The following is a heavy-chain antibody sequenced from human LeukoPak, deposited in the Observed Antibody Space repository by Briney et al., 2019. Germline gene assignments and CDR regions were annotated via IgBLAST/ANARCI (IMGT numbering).Heavy chain of an antibody. CDR1: GDSVSSNSAA. D-gene: IGHD2-2*01. CDR3: ARDFCSSSNCPNNWIDP. CDR2: TYYRSEWYN. V-gene: IGHV6-1*01. J-gene: IGHJ5*02. Sequence: SQTLSLTCAISGDSVSSNSAAWNWIRQSPSRGLEWLGRTYYRSEWYNNYAISVKSRITINPDTSKNQFSLQLNSVTPEDTAVYYCARDFCSSSNCPNNWIDPWGQGTLVTVSS.